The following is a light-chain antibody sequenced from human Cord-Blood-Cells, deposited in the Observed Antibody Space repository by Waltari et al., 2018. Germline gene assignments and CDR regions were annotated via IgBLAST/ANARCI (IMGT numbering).Light chain of an antibody. CDR1: SRHVGGYNY. CDR3: SSYTSSSRV. J-gene: IGLJ3*02. V-gene: IGLV2-14*01. CDR2: DVS. Sequence: QSALTQPASVSGSPGQSITIPCTGTSRHVGGYNYVSWYQQHPGKAPKLMIYDVSKRPSGVSNRFSGSKSGNTASLTISGLQAEDEADYYCSSYTSSSRVFGGGTKLTVL.